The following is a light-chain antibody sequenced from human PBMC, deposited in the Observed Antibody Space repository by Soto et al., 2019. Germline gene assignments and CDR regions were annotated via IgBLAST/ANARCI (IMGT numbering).Light chain of an antibody. CDR3: QQVHDYPIT. CDR1: QGISSY. Sequence: IQLTQSPSSLSASVGDRVTITCRASQGISSYLAWYQQKPGKAPKVLIYGASTLQSGVPPRFGGSGSGTAFTLTISSLQPEDFANYFCQQVHDYPITFGGGTKVDIK. V-gene: IGKV1-9*01. J-gene: IGKJ4*01. CDR2: GAS.